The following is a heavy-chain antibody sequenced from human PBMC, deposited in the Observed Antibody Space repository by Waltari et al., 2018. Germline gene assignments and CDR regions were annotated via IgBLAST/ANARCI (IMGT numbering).Heavy chain of an antibody. Sequence: QVQLVQSGAEVKKPGASVKVSCKASGYTFTGYYMHWVRLAPGQGLEWRGRINPNSGGTNYAEKFQGRVTMTREASISTAYMELSRLRSDDTAVYYCARPSQSRPSRAFDIWGQGTMVTVSS. V-gene: IGHV1-2*06. CDR2: INPNSGGT. D-gene: IGHD6-6*01. CDR1: GYTFTGYY. J-gene: IGHJ3*02. CDR3: ARPSQSRPSRAFDI.